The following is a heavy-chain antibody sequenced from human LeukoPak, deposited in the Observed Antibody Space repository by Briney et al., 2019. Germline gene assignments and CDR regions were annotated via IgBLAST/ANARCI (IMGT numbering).Heavy chain of an antibody. CDR3: ARGFTTGGAFDI. J-gene: IGHJ3*02. V-gene: IGHV1-8*03. CDR1: GYTFTSYD. CDR2: MNPNSGNT. Sequence: ASVKVSCKASGYTFTSYDINWVRQATGQGLEWMGWMNPNSGNTGYAQKFQGRVTITRNTSISTAYMELSSLRSEDTAVYYCARGFTTGGAFDIWGQGTMVTVSS. D-gene: IGHD4-23*01.